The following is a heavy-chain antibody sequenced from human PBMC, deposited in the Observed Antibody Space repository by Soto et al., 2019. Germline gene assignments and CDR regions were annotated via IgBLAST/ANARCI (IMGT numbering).Heavy chain of an antibody. CDR3: ARDIGPGVNWFDP. D-gene: IGHD3-10*01. V-gene: IGHV1-69*13. CDR1: GGTFSSYA. CDR2: IIPIFGTA. Sequence: SVKVSCKASGGTFSSYAISWVRQAPGQGLEWMGGIIPIFGTANYAQKFQGRVTITADESTSTAYMELSSLRSEDTAVYYCARDIGPGVNWFDPWGQGTLVTVPQ. J-gene: IGHJ5*02.